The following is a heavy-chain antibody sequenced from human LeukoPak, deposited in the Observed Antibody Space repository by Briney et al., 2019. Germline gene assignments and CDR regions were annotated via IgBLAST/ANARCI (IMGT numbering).Heavy chain of an antibody. CDR2: IYYSGST. D-gene: IGHD3-16*02. Sequence: RASETLSLTCTVSGGSISSSSYYWGWIRQPPGKGLEWIGSIYYSGSTYYNPSLKSRVTISVDTSKNQFSLKLSSVTAADTAVYYCASFHYVWGSYRPELDYWGQGTLVTVSS. V-gene: IGHV4-39*01. CDR1: GGSISSSSYY. CDR3: ASFHYVWGSYRPELDY. J-gene: IGHJ4*02.